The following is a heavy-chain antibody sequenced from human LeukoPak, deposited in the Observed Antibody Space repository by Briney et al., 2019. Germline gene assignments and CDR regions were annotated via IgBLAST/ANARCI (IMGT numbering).Heavy chain of an antibody. D-gene: IGHD2-2*01. Sequence: SVKVSCKASGGTFSSYAISWVRQAPGQGLEWMGRIIPIFGIANYAQKFQGRVTITADKSTSTACMELSSLRSEDTAVYYCARDRGYCSSTSCLVGWFDPWGQGTLVTVSS. CDR1: GGTFSSYA. CDR2: IIPIFGIA. V-gene: IGHV1-69*04. J-gene: IGHJ5*02. CDR3: ARDRGYCSSTSCLVGWFDP.